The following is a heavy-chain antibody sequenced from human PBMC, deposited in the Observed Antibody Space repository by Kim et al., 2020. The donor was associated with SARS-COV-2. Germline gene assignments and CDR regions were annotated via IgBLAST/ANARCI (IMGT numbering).Heavy chain of an antibody. D-gene: IGHD3-3*01. Sequence: ASVKVSCKASGYTFTSYGISWVRQAPGQGLEWMGWISAYNGNTNYAQKLQGRVTMTTDTSTSTAYMELRSLRSDDTAVYYCARAGYYDFWSGLSPLGYYYDGMDVWGQGTTVTVSS. CDR3: ARAGYYDFWSGLSPLGYYYDGMDV. CDR1: GYTFTSYG. V-gene: IGHV1-18*01. CDR2: ISAYNGNT. J-gene: IGHJ6*02.